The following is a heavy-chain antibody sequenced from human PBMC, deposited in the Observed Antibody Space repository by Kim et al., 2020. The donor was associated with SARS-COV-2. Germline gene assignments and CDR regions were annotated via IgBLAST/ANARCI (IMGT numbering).Heavy chain of an antibody. Sequence: SETLSLTCTLSGGSISSYYWSWIRQPPGKGLDWIGYVYYSGSTNYNPSLKSRVTISVDTSNNQFSLKLSSVTAADTAVYYCARGNYGSGSRFDYWGQGALVTVSS. D-gene: IGHD3-10*01. CDR2: VYYSGST. CDR1: GGSISSYY. J-gene: IGHJ4*02. CDR3: ARGNYGSGSRFDY. V-gene: IGHV4-59*13.